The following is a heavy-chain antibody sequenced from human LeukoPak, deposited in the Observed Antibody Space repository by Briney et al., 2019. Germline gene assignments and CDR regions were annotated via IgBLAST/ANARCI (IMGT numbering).Heavy chain of an antibody. CDR3: VVPAAPDRYSFDY. D-gene: IGHD2-2*01. V-gene: IGHV3-23*01. Sequence: PGGSLRLSCAASGFTFSNYAMSWVRQAPGKGVEWVSTISGSGGITYYADSVKGRFTISRDTSKNTLYLLMNSLRAEDTAVYYCVVPAAPDRYSFDYWGQGTLVTVSS. J-gene: IGHJ4*02. CDR1: GFTFSNYA. CDR2: ISGSGGIT.